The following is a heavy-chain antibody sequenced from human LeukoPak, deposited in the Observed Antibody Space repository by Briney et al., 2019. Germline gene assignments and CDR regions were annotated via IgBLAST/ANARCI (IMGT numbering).Heavy chain of an antibody. J-gene: IGHJ4*02. CDR3: AKSGLNRFDY. V-gene: IGHV3-48*03. CDR2: SSSGSTI. CDR1: GFTFSIYE. D-gene: IGHD2-15*01. Sequence: GGSLRLSYAASGFTFSIYEMNWVRQAPGKGLEWVSSSSGSTIYYADSVKGRFTISRDNSKNTLYLQMNSLRAEDTAVYYCAKSGLNRFDYWGQGTLVTVSS.